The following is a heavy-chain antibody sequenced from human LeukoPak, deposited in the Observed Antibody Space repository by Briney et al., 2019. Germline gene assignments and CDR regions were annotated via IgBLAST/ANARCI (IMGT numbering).Heavy chain of an antibody. V-gene: IGHV1-18*01. CDR1: GYTFTNYG. CDR3: AKDARGYCSKGACYSIDY. J-gene: IGHJ4*02. Sequence: ASVKVSCKASGYTFTNYGINWVRQAPGQGLEWMGWIRAYNDGNTNYAQRFQGRVTMTTDTSTSTAYMELRSLRSDDTAVYYCAKDARGYCSKGACYSIDYWGQGTLVTVSS. CDR2: IRAYNDGNT. D-gene: IGHD2-8*01.